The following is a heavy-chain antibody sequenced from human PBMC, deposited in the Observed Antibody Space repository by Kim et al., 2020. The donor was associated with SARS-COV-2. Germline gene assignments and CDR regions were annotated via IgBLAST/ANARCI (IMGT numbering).Heavy chain of an antibody. D-gene: IGHD6-19*01. J-gene: IGHJ4*02. CDR3: ARVQWLADY. Sequence: SETLSLTCAVYGGSFSGYYWSWIRQPPGKGLEWIGEINHSGSTNYNPSLKSRVTISVDTSKNQFSLKLSSVTAADTAVYYCARVQWLADYWGQGTLVTVS. CDR1: GGSFSGYY. V-gene: IGHV4-34*01. CDR2: INHSGST.